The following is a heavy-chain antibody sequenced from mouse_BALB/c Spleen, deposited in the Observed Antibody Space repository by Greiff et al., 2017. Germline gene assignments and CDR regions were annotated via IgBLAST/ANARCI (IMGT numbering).Heavy chain of an antibody. V-gene: IGHV1-77*01. CDR3: AREAYYGNLFDY. CDR2: IYPGSGNT. D-gene: IGHD2-10*01. J-gene: IGHJ2*01. CDR1: GYTFTDYY. Sequence: VQLQQSGAELARPGASVKLSCKASGYTFTDYYINWVKQRTGQGLEWIGEIYPGSGNTYYNEKFKGKATLTADKSSSTAYMQLSSLTSEDSAVYFCAREAYYGNLFDYWGQGTTLTVSS.